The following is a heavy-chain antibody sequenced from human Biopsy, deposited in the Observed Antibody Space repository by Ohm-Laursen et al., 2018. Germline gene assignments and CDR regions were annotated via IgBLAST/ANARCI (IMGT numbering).Heavy chain of an antibody. CDR3: ASDLNGDPSAFDY. J-gene: IGHJ4*02. CDR1: GFTFKNYA. D-gene: IGHD4-17*01. CDR2: IDSSAAST. V-gene: IGHV3-23*01. Sequence: GSLRLSCSASGFTFKNYAMNWVRQAPGKGLDWVSSIDSSAASTFYADSVKGGFTISRDNSKNTLFLQMNSLRAADTAIYYCASDLNGDPSAFDYWGQGTPVTVSS.